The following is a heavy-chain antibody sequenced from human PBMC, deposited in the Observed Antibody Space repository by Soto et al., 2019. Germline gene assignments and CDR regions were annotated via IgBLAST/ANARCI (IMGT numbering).Heavy chain of an antibody. CDR1: GGSISSYY. V-gene: IGHV4-59*01. J-gene: IGHJ5*02. D-gene: IGHD4-17*01. CDR2: IYYSGST. Sequence: QVQLQESGPGLVKPSETLSLTCTVSGGSISSYYWSWIRQPPGKGLEWIGYIYYSGSTNYNPSLKRRVTISVDTSKNQFSLKLSSVTAADTAVYYCARSTTGNHNWFDPWGQGTLVTVSS. CDR3: ARSTTGNHNWFDP.